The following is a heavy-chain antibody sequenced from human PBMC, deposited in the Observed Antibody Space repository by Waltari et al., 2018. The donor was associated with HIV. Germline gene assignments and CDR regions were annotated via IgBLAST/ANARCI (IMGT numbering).Heavy chain of an antibody. CDR1: GGSFSGYY. CDR3: ARLRWDASFYYGLDV. CDR2: IYHSGAA. D-gene: IGHD4-17*01. V-gene: IGHV4-34*02. J-gene: IGHJ6*02. Sequence: QVQLQQWGAGLLKPSETLSLTCAVYGGSFSGYYWTWIRQPPGKGRQWIAQIYHSGAANYNPSLKSRVTISVDTSNNQFSLKLRSVTAADTAVYYCARLRWDASFYYGLDVWGQGTTVTVSS.